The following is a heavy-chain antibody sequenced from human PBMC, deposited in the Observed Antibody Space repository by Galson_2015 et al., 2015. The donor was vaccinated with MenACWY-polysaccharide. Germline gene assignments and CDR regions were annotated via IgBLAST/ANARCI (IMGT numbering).Heavy chain of an antibody. CDR1: GLKFRGSG. D-gene: IGHD6-13*01. V-gene: IGHV3-33*06. CDR3: AKVGPRSSWTMGLDY. Sequence: SLRLSCAASGLKFRGSGMHWVRQAPGKGLEWVAVIQYDGSQKQYIDSVKGRFTISRDNSKNTLYLEMNSLRAEDTAVYYCAKVGPRSSWTMGLDYWGQGTLVTVSS. J-gene: IGHJ4*02. CDR2: IQYDGSQK.